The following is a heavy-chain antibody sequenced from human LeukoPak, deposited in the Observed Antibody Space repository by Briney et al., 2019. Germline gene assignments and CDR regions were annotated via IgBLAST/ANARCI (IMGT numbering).Heavy chain of an antibody. J-gene: IGHJ4*02. CDR1: GFTFDDYA. D-gene: IGHD2-2*01. CDR3: AKDACSSTSCSNDY. V-gene: IGHV3-9*01. Sequence: GGSLRLSCAASGFTFDDYAMHWVRQAPGKGLEWVSGISWNSGNIDYADSVKGRFTISRDNAKNSLYLQMSSLRTEDTALYYCAKDACSSTSCSNDYWGQGTLVTVSS. CDR2: ISWNSGNI.